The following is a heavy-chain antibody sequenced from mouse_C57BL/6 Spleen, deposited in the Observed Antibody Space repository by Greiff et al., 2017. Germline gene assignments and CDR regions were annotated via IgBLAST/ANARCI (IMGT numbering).Heavy chain of an antibody. J-gene: IGHJ3*01. CDR3: TRSYSNMAWFAY. CDR2: IRNKANNHAT. CDR1: GFTFSDAW. Sequence: EVKLMESGGGLVQPGGSMKLSCAASGFTFSDAWMDWVRQSPEKGLEWVAEIRNKANNHATYYAESVKGRFTISRDDSKSSVYLQMNSLRTEDTGIYDSTRSYSNMAWFAYWGKGTLVTVSA. D-gene: IGHD2-5*01. V-gene: IGHV6-6*01.